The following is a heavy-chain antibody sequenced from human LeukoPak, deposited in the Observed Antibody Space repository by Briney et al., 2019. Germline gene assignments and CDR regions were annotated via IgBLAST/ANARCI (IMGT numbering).Heavy chain of an antibody. CDR3: ARVSISLFGVVTAHFDS. J-gene: IGHJ4*02. V-gene: IGHV4-34*01. CDR2: INLSGST. D-gene: IGHD3-3*01. Sequence: SETLSLTCGVSGGSFSGSYWGWIRQPPGKGLEWIGEINLSGSTNYNSSLTSRATISLDTSKNQFSLNWRSVTTADTAVYYCARVSISLFGVVTAHFDSWGQGTLVAVSS. CDR1: GGSFSGSY.